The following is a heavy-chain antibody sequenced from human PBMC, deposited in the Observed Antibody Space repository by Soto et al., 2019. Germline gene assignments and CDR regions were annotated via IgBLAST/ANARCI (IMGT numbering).Heavy chain of an antibody. CDR2: LYYSGST. D-gene: IGHD2-2*01. V-gene: IGHV4-59*08. Sequence: QVQLQESGPGLVKPSETLSLTCTVSGGSISSYYWSWIRQPPGKGLEWIGYLYYSGSTNYNTSLKSRVTISVDTSKNQFSLKLSSVTAADTAVYYCARHIARYCSSTSCHRGSFDYWGQGTLVTVSS. CDR3: ARHIARYCSSTSCHRGSFDY. J-gene: IGHJ4*02. CDR1: GGSISSYY.